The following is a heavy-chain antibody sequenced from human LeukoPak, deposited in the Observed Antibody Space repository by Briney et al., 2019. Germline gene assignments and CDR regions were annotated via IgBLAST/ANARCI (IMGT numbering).Heavy chain of an antibody. V-gene: IGHV1-18*01. J-gene: IGHJ4*02. D-gene: IGHD2-2*01. Sequence: RASVKVSCKASGYTFTSYGISWVRQAPGQGLEWMGWISAYNGNTNYAQKLQGRVTMTTDTSTSTAYMELRSLRSDDTAVYYCARGQEGVPAAQYASHDYWGQGTLVTVPS. CDR3: ARGQEGVPAAQYASHDY. CDR2: ISAYNGNT. CDR1: GYTFTSYG.